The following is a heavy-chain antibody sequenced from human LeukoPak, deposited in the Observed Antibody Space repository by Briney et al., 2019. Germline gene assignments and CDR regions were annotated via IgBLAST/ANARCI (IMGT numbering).Heavy chain of an antibody. V-gene: IGHV4-31*03. Sequence: SETLSLTCTVSGGFISSGGYYWSWIRQHPGKGLEWIGYIYYSGSTYYNPSLKSRVTISVDTSKNQFSLKLSSVTAADTAVYYCARAPTDDYGGNYYYYYGMDVWGQGTTVTVSS. D-gene: IGHD4-23*01. CDR2: IYYSGST. CDR3: ARAPTDDYGGNYYYYYGMDV. J-gene: IGHJ6*02. CDR1: GGFISSGGYY.